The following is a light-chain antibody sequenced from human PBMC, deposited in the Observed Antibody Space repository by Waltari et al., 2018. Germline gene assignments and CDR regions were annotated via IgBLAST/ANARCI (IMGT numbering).Light chain of an antibody. CDR3: QQFGTSPPTG. V-gene: IGKV3-20*01. J-gene: IGKJ3*01. Sequence: EIVLTQSPGTLSLSPGERATLSCRASQTIYNKYLAWYQQKSGQAPRLLSYGASSRATGIPDRFSGSGSGTDFTLTISRLDPEDFAVYFCQQFGTSPPTGFGPGTRLDVK. CDR2: GAS. CDR1: QTIYNKY.